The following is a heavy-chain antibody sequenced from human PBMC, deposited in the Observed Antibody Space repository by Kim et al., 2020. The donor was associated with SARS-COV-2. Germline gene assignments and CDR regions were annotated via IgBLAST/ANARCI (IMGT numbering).Heavy chain of an antibody. CDR1: GFTFSSYS. J-gene: IGHJ4*02. Sequence: GGSLRLSCAASGFTFSSYSMNWVRQAPGKGLEWVSSISSSSSYIYYADSVKGRFTISRDNAKNSLYLQMNSLRAEDTAVYYCARDGADTAMAIDYWGQGTLVTVSS. D-gene: IGHD5-18*01. CDR2: ISSSSSYI. V-gene: IGHV3-21*01. CDR3: ARDGADTAMAIDY.